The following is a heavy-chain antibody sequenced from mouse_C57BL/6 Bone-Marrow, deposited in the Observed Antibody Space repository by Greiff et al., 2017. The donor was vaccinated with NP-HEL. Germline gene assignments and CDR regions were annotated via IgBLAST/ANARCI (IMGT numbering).Heavy chain of an antibody. Sequence: QVQLQQPGAELVRPGSSVKLSCKASGYTFTSYWMDWVKQRPGQGLEWIGNIYPSDSETHYNQKFKDKATLTVDKSSSTAYMQLSSLTSEDSAVYYCARYGYYDYAMDYWGQGTSVTVSS. CDR1: GYTFTSYW. CDR2: IYPSDSET. D-gene: IGHD2-3*01. J-gene: IGHJ4*01. V-gene: IGHV1-61*01. CDR3: ARYGYYDYAMDY.